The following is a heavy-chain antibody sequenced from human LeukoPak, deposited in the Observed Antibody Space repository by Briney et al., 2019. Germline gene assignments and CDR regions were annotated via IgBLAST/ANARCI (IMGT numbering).Heavy chain of an antibody. CDR3: AKDSATYYLENSVYSPAIGD. CDR2: ISFDANSK. CDR1: GFTFSSYG. V-gene: IGHV3-30*18. D-gene: IGHD3-22*01. J-gene: IGHJ4*02. Sequence: PGGSLRLSCVASGFTFSSYGMHWVRQAPGKGLEWLAVISFDANSKYYGESVRGRFTISRDNSKNTLYLQMNGLRPEDTAVYYCAKDSATYYLENSVYSPAIGDWGQGTLVTVSS.